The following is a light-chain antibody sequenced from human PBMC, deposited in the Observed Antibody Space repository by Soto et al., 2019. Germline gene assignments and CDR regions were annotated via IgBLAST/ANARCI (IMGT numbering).Light chain of an antibody. CDR3: SSYTTSNTRQIV. V-gene: IGLV2-14*03. J-gene: IGLJ1*01. Sequence: QSVLTQLASVSGSPRQSINITRTGTRSDVGGYNYVSWYQHHPGKAPKLLIYDVSNRPSGISNRFSGSKSDNTASLTISGLQPEDEADYYCSSYTTSNTRQIVFGTGTKVTVL. CDR2: DVS. CDR1: RSDVGGYNY.